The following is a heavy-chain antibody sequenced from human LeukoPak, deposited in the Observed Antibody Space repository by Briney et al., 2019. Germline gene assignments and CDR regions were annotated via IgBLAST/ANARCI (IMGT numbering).Heavy chain of an antibody. D-gene: IGHD5-18*01. CDR3: ARVDTAMVFAPNFDY. Sequence: PGGSLRLSCAASGFTFSSYSMNWVRQAPGKGLEWVSSISSSSSYIYYADSVKGRFTISRDNAKNSLYLQMNSLRAEDTAVYYCARVDTAMVFAPNFDYWGQGTLVTVSS. CDR1: GFTFSSYS. J-gene: IGHJ4*02. CDR2: ISSSSSYI. V-gene: IGHV3-21*01.